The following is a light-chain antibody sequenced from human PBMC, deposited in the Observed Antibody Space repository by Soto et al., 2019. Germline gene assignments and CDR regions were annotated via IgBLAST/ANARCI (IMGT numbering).Light chain of an antibody. CDR1: SSDVGAYNF. CDR2: EVN. Sequence: QSVLTQPPSASGSPGQSVTISCTGTSSDVGAYNFVSWYQQHPGKAPKLMIYEVNKRPSGVPDRFSGSKSANTASLTVSGLQAEDDADYYCCSFAVFNDRFVLGNGTKPTVL. CDR3: CSFAVFNDRFV. V-gene: IGLV2-8*01. J-gene: IGLJ1*01.